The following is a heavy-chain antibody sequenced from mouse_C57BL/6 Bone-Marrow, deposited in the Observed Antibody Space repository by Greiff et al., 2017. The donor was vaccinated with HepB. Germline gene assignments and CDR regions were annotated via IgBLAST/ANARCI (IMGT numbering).Heavy chain of an antibody. D-gene: IGHD1-1*01. CDR1: GFSFNTYA. V-gene: IGHV10-1*01. CDR2: IRSKSNNYAT. Sequence: EVQLVESGGGLVQPKGSLKLSCAASGFSFNTYAMNWVRQAPGKGLEWVARIRSKSNNYATYYADSVKDRFTISRDDSKSMLYLQMNNLKTEDTSMCYCVRQKCGSLDYWGQGTTLTVSS. CDR3: VRQKCGSLDY. J-gene: IGHJ2*01.